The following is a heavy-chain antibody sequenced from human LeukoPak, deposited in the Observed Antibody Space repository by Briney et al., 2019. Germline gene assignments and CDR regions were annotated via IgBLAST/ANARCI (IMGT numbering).Heavy chain of an antibody. J-gene: IGHJ4*02. V-gene: IGHV1-2*02. Sequence: ASVKVSCKASGYTFTGYYMHWVRQAPGQGLEWMGWINPNSGNTNYAQKFQGRVTMTTDTSTSTAYMELRSLRYDDTAVYYCARDTATARSFDYWGQGTLVTVSS. CDR2: INPNSGNT. CDR3: ARDTATARSFDY. D-gene: IGHD2-21*02. CDR1: GYTFTGYY.